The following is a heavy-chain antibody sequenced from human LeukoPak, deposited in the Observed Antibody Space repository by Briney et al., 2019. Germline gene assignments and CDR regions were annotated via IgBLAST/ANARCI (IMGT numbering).Heavy chain of an antibody. CDR3: ARGGWTYYSGMDV. J-gene: IGHJ6*02. CDR2: IWYDGSNK. CDR1: GFTFSSYG. V-gene: IGHV3-33*08. Sequence: GRSLRLSCAASGFTFSSYGMHWVRQAPGKGLEWVAVIWYDGSNKYYADSVKGRFTISRDNSKNTLYLQMNSLRAEDTAVYYCARGGWTYYSGMDVWGQGTTVTVSS. D-gene: IGHD6-19*01.